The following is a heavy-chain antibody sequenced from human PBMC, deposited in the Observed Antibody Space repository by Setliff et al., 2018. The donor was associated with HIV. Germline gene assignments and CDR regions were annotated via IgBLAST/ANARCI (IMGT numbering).Heavy chain of an antibody. D-gene: IGHD3-22*01. CDR2: ISAYNGNK. CDR1: GYSFTSYG. CDR3: ARFPNPSQIVVVMPPDY. Sequence: ASVKVSCKASGYSFTSYGISWVRQAPGQGLEWMGWISAYNGNKNYAQKIQDRLTMTTDTSTSTAYMELRSLRSDDTAVFYCARFPNPSQIVVVMPPDYWGQGTLVTVSS. J-gene: IGHJ4*02. V-gene: IGHV1-18*01.